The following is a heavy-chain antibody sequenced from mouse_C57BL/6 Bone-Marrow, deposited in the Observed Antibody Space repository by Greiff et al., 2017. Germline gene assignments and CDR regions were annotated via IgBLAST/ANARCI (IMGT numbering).Heavy chain of an antibody. D-gene: IGHD2-4*01. CDR1: GFTFSDYG. J-gene: IGHJ1*03. Sequence: EVQLVESGGGLVKPGGSLKLSCAASGFTFSDYGMHWVRQAPEKGLEWVAYISSGSSTIYYADTVKGRFTISRDNAKNTLFLQMTSLRSEDTAMYYCAFYYDYDGTVWGTGTTVTVSS. CDR2: ISSGSSTI. V-gene: IGHV5-17*01. CDR3: AFYYDYDGTV.